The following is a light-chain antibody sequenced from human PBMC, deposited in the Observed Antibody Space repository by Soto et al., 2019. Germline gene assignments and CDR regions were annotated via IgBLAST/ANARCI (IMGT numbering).Light chain of an antibody. CDR3: PQRSNWPPGGGAVT. V-gene: IGKV3-11*01. Sequence: EIVLTQSPATLSLSPGERATLSCRASQSVSSYLAWYQQKPGQAPRLLIYDASNRAPGIPARFSGSGSGKDFPLTNSSLGPEDFAVYYCPQRSNWPPGGGAVTFGGGTKVEIK. CDR1: QSVSSY. CDR2: DAS. J-gene: IGKJ4*01.